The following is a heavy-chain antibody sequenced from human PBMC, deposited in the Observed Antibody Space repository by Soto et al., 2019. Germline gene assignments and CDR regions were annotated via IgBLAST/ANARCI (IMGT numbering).Heavy chain of an antibody. V-gene: IGHV4-30-4*01. CDR3: AGQSIAAAGTNDY. CDR2: IYYSGST. Sequence: SETLSLTCTVSGGSISSGDYYWSWIRQPPGKGLEWIGYIYYSGSTYYNPSLKSRVTISVDTSKNQFSLKLSSVTAADTAVYCCAGQSIAAAGTNDYWGQGTLVTVSS. J-gene: IGHJ4*02. CDR1: GGSISSGDYY. D-gene: IGHD6-13*01.